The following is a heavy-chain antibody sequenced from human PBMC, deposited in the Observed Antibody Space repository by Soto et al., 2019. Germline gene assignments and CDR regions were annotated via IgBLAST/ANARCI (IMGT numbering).Heavy chain of an antibody. CDR2: IIPIFGTA. Sequence: QVQLVQSGAEVKKPGSSVKVSCKASGGTFSSYAISWVRQAPGQGLERMGGIIPIFGTANYVQKFQGRVTIPADEPTSTAYNELSSRRSEETAVYYAERRARGVEYSSSMPALGAVSSHYYYYSGMDAWGQGTTVTVSS. V-gene: IGHV1-69*01. CDR3: ERRARGVEYSSSMPALGAVSSHYYYYSGMDA. J-gene: IGHJ6*02. D-gene: IGHD6-6*01. CDR1: GGTFSSYA.